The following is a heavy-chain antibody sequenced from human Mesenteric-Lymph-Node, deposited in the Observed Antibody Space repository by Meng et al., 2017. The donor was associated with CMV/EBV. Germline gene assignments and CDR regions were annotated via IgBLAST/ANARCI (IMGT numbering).Heavy chain of an antibody. V-gene: IGHV1-8*01. CDR2: MNPNSGNT. J-gene: IGHJ5*02. CDR1: GYTFTNYD. Sequence: SCTAAGYTFTNYDSNWVRKATGQGLEGMGWMNPNSGNTGHAQKFQGRLSLTRDTSISTAYMELSGLTSEDTALYYCVRMEIRGIIVPWGQGTLVTVSS. D-gene: IGHD3-10*01. CDR3: VRMEIRGIIVP.